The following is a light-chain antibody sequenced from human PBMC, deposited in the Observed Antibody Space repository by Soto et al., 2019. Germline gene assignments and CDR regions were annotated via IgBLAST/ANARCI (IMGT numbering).Light chain of an antibody. CDR3: QRRYSPHPIT. J-gene: IGKJ5*01. CDR1: QSISSW. V-gene: IGKV1-5*01. Sequence: DIQMSQSPSTLAASVGDRVTITCRASQSISSWVSWYQQKPGKAPKLLIYDASSLESGVPSRFSGSGSGTDFTLTISSLQPEDFATYDCQRRYSPHPITFGQGTRLEIK. CDR2: DAS.